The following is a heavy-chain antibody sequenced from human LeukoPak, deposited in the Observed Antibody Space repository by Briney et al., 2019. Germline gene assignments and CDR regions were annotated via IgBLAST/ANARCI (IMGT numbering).Heavy chain of an antibody. D-gene: IGHD2-15*01. CDR3: ARHNGAIVAATYFFY. CDR2: IYPGDSDT. V-gene: IGHV5-51*01. J-gene: IGHJ4*02. CDR1: GSTSTNYR. Sequence: KNGESLQISCKGSGSTSTNYRIGWVRQLPGKGLEWMGIIYPGDSDTRYSPSFQGQVTISADKSISTAYLQWSSLKASDTAMYYCARHNGAIVAATYFFYWGQGTLVTVSS.